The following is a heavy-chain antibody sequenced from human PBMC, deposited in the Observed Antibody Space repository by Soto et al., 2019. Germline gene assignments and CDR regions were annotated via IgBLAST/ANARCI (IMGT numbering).Heavy chain of an antibody. J-gene: IGHJ4*02. CDR3: ARAPPPYDFWSGYYINYFDY. Sequence: QVQLVQSGAEVKKPGASVKVSCKASGYTFTSYYMHWVRQAPGQGLEWMGIINPSGGSTSYAQKFQGRVTMTRDTSTSTVYMELSSLRSEDTAVYYCARAPPPYDFWSGYYINYFDYWGQGTLVTVSS. CDR1: GYTFTSYY. CDR2: INPSGGST. D-gene: IGHD3-3*01. V-gene: IGHV1-46*01.